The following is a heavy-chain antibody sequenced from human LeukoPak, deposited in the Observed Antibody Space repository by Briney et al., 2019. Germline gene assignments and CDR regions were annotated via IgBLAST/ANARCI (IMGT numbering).Heavy chain of an antibody. CDR3: ARRGGVGADDY. CDR2: IYHSGST. V-gene: IGHV4-38-2*02. D-gene: IGHD1-26*01. J-gene: IGHJ4*02. CDR1: GYSISSGYY. Sequence: SETLSLTCTVSGYSISSGYYWGWIRQPPGKGLEWIGSIYHSGSTYYNPSLKSRVTISVDTSKNQFSLKLSSVTAADTAVYYCARRGGVGADDYWGQGTLVTVSS.